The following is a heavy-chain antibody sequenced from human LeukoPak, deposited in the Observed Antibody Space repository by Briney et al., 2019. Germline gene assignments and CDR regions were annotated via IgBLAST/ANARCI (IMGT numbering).Heavy chain of an antibody. D-gene: IGHD6-13*01. CDR2: IWYDGSNK. Sequence: PGGSLRLSCAASGFTFSSYGMHWVRQAPGKGLEWVAVIWYDGSNKYYADSVKGRFTISRDNSKNTLYLQMNRLRAEDTAVYYCTSLAAAGVDYWGQGTLVTVSS. CDR3: TSLAAAGVDY. V-gene: IGHV3-33*01. CDR1: GFTFSSYG. J-gene: IGHJ4*02.